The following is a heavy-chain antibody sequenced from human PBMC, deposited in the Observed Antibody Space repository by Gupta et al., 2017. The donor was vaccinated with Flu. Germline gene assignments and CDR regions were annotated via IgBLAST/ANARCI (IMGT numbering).Heavy chain of an antibody. J-gene: IGHJ3*02. CDR3: AGDWGTRGENAFDI. Sequence: TGYYMHWLRQAPGQGLEWMGFSNAGNGDTKYSQEFQGRVTITRDTSASAAYMELRSLRSDDTAVYDCAGDWGTRGENAFDIWGQGTMVTVSS. CDR2: SNAGNGDT. D-gene: IGHD3-16*01. CDR1: TGYY. V-gene: IGHV1-3*02.